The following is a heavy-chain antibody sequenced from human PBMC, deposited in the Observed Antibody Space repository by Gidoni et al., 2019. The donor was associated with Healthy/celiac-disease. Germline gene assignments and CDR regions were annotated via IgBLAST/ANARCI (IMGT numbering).Heavy chain of an antibody. Sequence: QVQLVQSGAEVKKPGASVKVACTASGYTFTRYGISWVRQAPGQGLEWMGWISAYNGNTNYAQKLQGRVTMTTDTSTSTAYMELRSLRSDDTAVYYCAYTRVYCSSTSCSMDVWGKGTTVTVSS. CDR3: AYTRVYCSSTSCSMDV. D-gene: IGHD2-2*01. J-gene: IGHJ6*04. V-gene: IGHV1-18*01. CDR1: GYTFTRYG. CDR2: ISAYNGNT.